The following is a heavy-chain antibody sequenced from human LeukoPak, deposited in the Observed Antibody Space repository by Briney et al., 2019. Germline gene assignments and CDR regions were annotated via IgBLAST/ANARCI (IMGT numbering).Heavy chain of an antibody. CDR1: GFTFSDYY. CDR2: ISSSGSTI. D-gene: IGHD2-21*01. V-gene: IGHV3-11*04. CDR3: AKGSKLLLFTRDYYMDV. Sequence: GGSLRLSCAASGFTFSDYYMSWIRQAPGKGLEWVAYISSSGSTIHYADSVKGRFTISRDNAKNSLYLQMNSLRAEDPAVYYCAKGSKLLLFTRDYYMDVWGKGTTVTISS. J-gene: IGHJ6*03.